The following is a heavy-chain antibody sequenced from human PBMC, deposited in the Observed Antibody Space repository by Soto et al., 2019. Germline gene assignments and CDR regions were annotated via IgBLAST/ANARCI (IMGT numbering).Heavy chain of an antibody. J-gene: IGHJ3*02. V-gene: IGHV4-4*02. CDR2: IDHSGTT. CDR1: GVSISIPNW. Sequence: QVQLQESGPGLVKPSGTLSLTCAVSGVSISIPNWWAWVRQAPGKGLEWIGEIDHSGTTNYNPSLNSRVTISLDRSKNQFSLRLRSVAAADTAVYFCARGKFYAFDIWGQGTMVTVSS. CDR3: ARGKFYAFDI.